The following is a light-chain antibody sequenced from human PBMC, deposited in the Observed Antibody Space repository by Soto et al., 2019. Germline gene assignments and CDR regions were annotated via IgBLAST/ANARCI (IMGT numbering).Light chain of an antibody. J-gene: IGLJ2*01. V-gene: IGLV1-44*01. Sequence: QSVLTQPPSASGTPGQRVTISCSGSSSNIGGNTVNWYQQLPGTAPKLLMYTNNQRPSGVPDRFSGSKSGTSASLAISGLQSEDEADYYCAAWDDSLNGVVFGVGTKLTVL. CDR2: TNN. CDR3: AAWDDSLNGVV. CDR1: SSNIGGNT.